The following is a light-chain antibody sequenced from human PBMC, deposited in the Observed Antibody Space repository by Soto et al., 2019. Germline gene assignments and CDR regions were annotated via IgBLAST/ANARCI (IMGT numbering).Light chain of an antibody. Sequence: QSARTQPASVSGSPGQSITISCNGTISDVGRYKLVSWYQQHPDKAPKLIIYEDIERPSGVSHRFSGSTSGNTASLRISGLQTEDEAKYFCCSYAGGASVVFGGGTQLTVL. CDR1: ISDVGRYKL. CDR2: EDI. J-gene: IGLJ2*01. CDR3: CSYAGGASVV. V-gene: IGLV2-23*01.